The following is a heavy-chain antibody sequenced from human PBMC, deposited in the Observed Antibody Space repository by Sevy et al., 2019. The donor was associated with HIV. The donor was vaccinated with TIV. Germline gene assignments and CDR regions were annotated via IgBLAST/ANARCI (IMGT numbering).Heavy chain of an antibody. CDR2: ISSGSSYV. CDR1: GFTFSYYN. V-gene: IGHV3-21*01. CDR3: ASPLHYYDSPSAY. J-gene: IGHJ4*02. D-gene: IGHD3-22*01. Sequence: GGSLRLSCAASGFTFSYYNMNWVRQAPGKGLEWVSSISSGSSYVYHADPMKGRFTISRDKAKNLLYLQMNSLRTEDTAVYYCASPLHYYDSPSAYWGQGTQVTVSS.